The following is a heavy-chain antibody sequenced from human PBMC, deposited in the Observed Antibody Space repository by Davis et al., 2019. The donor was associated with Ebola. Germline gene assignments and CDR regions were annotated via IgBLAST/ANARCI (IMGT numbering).Heavy chain of an antibody. CDR2: INSDGSST. J-gene: IGHJ3*02. V-gene: IGHV3-74*01. CDR1: GFTFSSYW. Sequence: GESLKISCAASGFTFSSYWMHWVRQAPGKGLVWVSRINSDGSSTNYADSVKGRFTISRDNAKNSLYLQMNSLRAEDTAVYYCARDLMIVVVITEGAFDIWGQGTMVTVSS. D-gene: IGHD3-22*01. CDR3: ARDLMIVVVITEGAFDI.